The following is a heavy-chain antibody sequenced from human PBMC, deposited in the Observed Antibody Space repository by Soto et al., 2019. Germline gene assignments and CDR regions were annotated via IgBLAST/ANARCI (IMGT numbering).Heavy chain of an antibody. Sequence: QVQLQESGPRLVKPSETLSLTCTVSGGSISSYHWSWIRQSPGKGPEWIGYVFHSGSTDYNPSLKSRVTISLDTSKNQFCLNLNSVTAADTAVYYWATRPPGAWHGVFDYWGQGSLVTVSS. CDR1: GGSISSYH. CDR2: VFHSGST. CDR3: ATRPPGAWHGVFDY. V-gene: IGHV4-59*01. J-gene: IGHJ4*02. D-gene: IGHD3-10*01.